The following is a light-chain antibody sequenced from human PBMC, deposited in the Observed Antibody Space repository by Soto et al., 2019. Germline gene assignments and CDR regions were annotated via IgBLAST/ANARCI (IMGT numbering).Light chain of an antibody. CDR2: DAS. CDR3: QHYNNGPPWT. Sequence: LSLSRRGRATRYCSSSQSVRTYLAWYQVKPGQAPRLLIYDASSRASGVPARFSGSGSGTEFTLTISTLQSEDFAIYYCQHYNNGPPWTVGQGTKVDIK. J-gene: IGKJ1*01. V-gene: IGKV3D-15*01. CDR1: QSVRTY.